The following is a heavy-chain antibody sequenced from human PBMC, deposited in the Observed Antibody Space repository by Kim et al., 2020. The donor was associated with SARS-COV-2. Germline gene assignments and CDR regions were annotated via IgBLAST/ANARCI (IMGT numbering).Heavy chain of an antibody. D-gene: IGHD3-10*01. CDR2: IYYSGST. CDR3: ARRPTTLWFGESPFDY. J-gene: IGHJ4*02. V-gene: IGHV4-39*07. Sequence: SETLSLTCTVSGGSISSSSYYWGWIRQPPGKGLEWIGSIYYSGSTYYNPSLKSRVTISVDTSKNQFSLKLSSVTAADTAVYYCARRPTTLWFGESPFDYWGQGTLVTVSS. CDR1: GGSISSSSYY.